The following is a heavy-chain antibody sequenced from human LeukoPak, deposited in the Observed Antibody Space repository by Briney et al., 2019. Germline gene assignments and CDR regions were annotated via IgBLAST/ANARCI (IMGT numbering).Heavy chain of an antibody. J-gene: IGHJ6*04. D-gene: IGHD3-10*01. Sequence: GGSLRLSCAASGFTFSDYSMAWIRQAPGKGLEWLSYISLSSSYTNYVDSVKGRFTVSRDNTKNSLDLQMNSLRAEDTALYFCARVGSGLDVWGNGTAVTVSS. CDR3: ARVGSGLDV. V-gene: IGHV3-11*06. CDR2: ISLSSSYT. CDR1: GFTFSDYS.